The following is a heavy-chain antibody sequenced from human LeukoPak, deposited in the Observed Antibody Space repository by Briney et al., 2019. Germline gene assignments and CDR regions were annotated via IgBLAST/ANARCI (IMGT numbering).Heavy chain of an antibody. CDR1: GFTFSSYG. J-gene: IGHJ5*02. CDR3: ARRRMGIVAAQGLDP. Sequence: GGSLRLSCAASGFTFSSYGMHWVRQAPGKGLEWVAVISYDGSNKYYADSVKGRFTISRDNSKNTLYLQMNSLRAEDTAVYYCARRRMGIVAAQGLDPWGQGTLVTVSS. D-gene: IGHD6-13*01. V-gene: IGHV3-30*03. CDR2: ISYDGSNK.